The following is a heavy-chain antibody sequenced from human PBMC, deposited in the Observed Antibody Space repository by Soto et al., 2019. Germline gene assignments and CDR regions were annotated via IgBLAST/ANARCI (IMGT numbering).Heavy chain of an antibody. D-gene: IGHD5-12*01. CDR3: ARVPGYSGYDDRLDY. CDR1: GGSFSGYY. CDR2: INHSGST. Sequence: SETLSLTCAAYGGSFSGYYWSWIRHPPGKGLEWIGEINHSGSTNYKPSLKSRVTISVDTSKNEFSLKLSSVTAADTAVYYCARVPGYSGYDDRLDYWGQGTLVTVSS. J-gene: IGHJ4*02. V-gene: IGHV4-34*01.